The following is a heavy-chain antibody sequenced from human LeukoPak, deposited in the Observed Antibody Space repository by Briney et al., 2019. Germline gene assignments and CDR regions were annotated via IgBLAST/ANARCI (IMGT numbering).Heavy chain of an antibody. D-gene: IGHD3-22*01. J-gene: IGHJ4*02. Sequence: GGSLRLSCAASGFTFRTYSMNWVRQAPGKGLEWVSYISSDSGTLYYADSVKGRFTISRDNAKNSLYLQMNSLKTEDTAVYYCARVRSGYYYFDYWGQGTLVTVSS. V-gene: IGHV3-48*01. CDR1: GFTFRTYS. CDR2: ISSDSGTL. CDR3: ARVRSGYYYFDY.